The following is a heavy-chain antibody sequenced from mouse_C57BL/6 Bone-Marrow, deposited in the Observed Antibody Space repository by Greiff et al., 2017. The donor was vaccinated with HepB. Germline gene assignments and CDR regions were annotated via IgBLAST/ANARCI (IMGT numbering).Heavy chain of an antibody. V-gene: IGHV10-1*01. Sequence: EVMLVESGGGLVQPKGSLKLSCAASGFSFNTYAMNWVRQAPGKGLEWVARIRSKSNNYATYYADSVKDRFTISRDDSESMLYLQMNNLKTEDTAMYYCVRLRVVTPLYAMDYWGQGTSVTVSS. J-gene: IGHJ4*01. CDR2: IRSKSNNYAT. CDR1: GFSFNTYA. CDR3: VRLRVVTPLYAMDY. D-gene: IGHD1-1*02.